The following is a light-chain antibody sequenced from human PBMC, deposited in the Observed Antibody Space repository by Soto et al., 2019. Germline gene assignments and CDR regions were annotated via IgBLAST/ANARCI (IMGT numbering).Light chain of an antibody. CDR2: ADN. CDR3: AAWDDSLNGFV. V-gene: IGLV1-44*01. J-gene: IGLJ1*01. CDR1: SSKIGSNS. Sequence: QSVLTQPPSASGTPGQRVSISCSGSSSKIGSNSVQWHQQLPGTAPNLLIYADNQRPSGVPDRFSGSKSGTSASLAITGFQSGDEADYYCAAWDDSLNGFVFGTGTKVTV.